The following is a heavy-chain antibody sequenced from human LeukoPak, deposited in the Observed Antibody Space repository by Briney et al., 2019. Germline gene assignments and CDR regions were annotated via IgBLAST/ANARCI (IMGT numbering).Heavy chain of an antibody. CDR2: IRAYNGNT. CDR3: ERGNSGHPDDY. Sequence: ASVNVSFKSSVYTFTSYGISGVRQAPGQGLEWMGWIRAYNGNTNYAQKLQGRVNMTTETCTSTAYMELRSLRSDDTAVYYCERGNSGHPDDYWGQGTLVTVSS. V-gene: IGHV1-18*01. J-gene: IGHJ4*02. D-gene: IGHD6-19*01. CDR1: VYTFTSYG.